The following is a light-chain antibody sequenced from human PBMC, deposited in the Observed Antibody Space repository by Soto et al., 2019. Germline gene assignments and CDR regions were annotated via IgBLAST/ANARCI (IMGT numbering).Light chain of an antibody. Sequence: SYELTQPPSVSVAPGQTAIITCGEKNIRSKSVHWYQQKPGQGPVLVVYDDSDRPSRIPERFSGSKSGKVATLTISRVEAGDEADYYCHVWDDSDHYVFGSGTKVTVL. CDR3: HVWDDSDHYV. V-gene: IGLV3-21*02. CDR2: DDS. CDR1: NIRSKS. J-gene: IGLJ1*01.